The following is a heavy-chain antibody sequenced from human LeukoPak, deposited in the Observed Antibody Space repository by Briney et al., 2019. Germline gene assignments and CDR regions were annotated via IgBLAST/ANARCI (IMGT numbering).Heavy chain of an antibody. CDR2: ISHSGST. CDR1: GYSISSGDY. CDR3: ARIREEWLNYYYYYMDV. V-gene: IGHV4-38-2*02. Sequence: SETLSLTCTVSGYSISSGDYWGWIRQPPGKGLEWIGSISHSGSTYYNPSLESRVTISLDTSKNQFSLHLSSVTAADTAVYYCARIREEWLNYYYYYMDVWGKGTTVTVSS. D-gene: IGHD6-19*01. J-gene: IGHJ6*03.